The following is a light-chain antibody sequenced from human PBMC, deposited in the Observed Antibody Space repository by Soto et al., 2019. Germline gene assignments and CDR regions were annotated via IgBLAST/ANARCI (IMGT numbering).Light chain of an antibody. Sequence: EIVLTQSAGTLSLSPGERATLSWRASQSVSSSYLALYQQKPGQAPRLLIYGASSRATGIPDRFSGSGSGTDFTLTINRLEPEDFAVYYCQQYGSSITFGQGTRLEIK. J-gene: IGKJ5*01. V-gene: IGKV3-20*01. CDR2: GAS. CDR1: QSVSSSY. CDR3: QQYGSSIT.